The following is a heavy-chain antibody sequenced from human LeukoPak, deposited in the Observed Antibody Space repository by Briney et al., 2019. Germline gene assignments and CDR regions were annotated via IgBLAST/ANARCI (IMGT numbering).Heavy chain of an antibody. V-gene: IGHV4-59*01. CDR3: ASGGLYCSGGSCYSGYYFDY. J-gene: IGHJ4*02. CDR1: GGSISSYY. D-gene: IGHD2-15*01. Sequence: KSSETLSLTCTLSGGSISSYYWSWIRQPPGKGLEWIGYIYYSGSTNYNPSLKSRVTISVDTSKNQFSLKLSSVTAADTAVYYCASGGLYCSGGSCYSGYYFDYWGQGTLVTVPS. CDR2: IYYSGST.